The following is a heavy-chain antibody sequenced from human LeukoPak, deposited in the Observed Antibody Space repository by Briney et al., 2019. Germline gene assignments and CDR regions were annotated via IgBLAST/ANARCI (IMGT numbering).Heavy chain of an antibody. J-gene: IGHJ6*02. CDR2: ISGSGGST. Sequence: PGGSLRLSCAASGFTFSSYAMSWVRQAPGKGLEWVSAISGSGGSTYYADSVKGRFTISRDNSKNTLYPQMNSLRAEDTAVYYCARDYNYDFWSGYYSNGMDVWGQGTTVTVSS. D-gene: IGHD3-3*01. CDR3: ARDYNYDFWSGYYSNGMDV. V-gene: IGHV3-23*01. CDR1: GFTFSSYA.